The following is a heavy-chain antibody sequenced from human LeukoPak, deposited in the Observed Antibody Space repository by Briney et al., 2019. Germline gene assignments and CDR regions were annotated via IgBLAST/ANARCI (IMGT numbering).Heavy chain of an antibody. CDR3: ARDGGYSGYDADC. Sequence: GGSLRLSCAASGFTFSTYSMKWVRQAPGKGLEWVSYISDSSAMYYADSVRGRFTISRENDKNSLFLQMNSLRAEDTAVYYCARDGGYSGYDADCWGQGTTVTVSS. V-gene: IGHV3-48*01. CDR1: GFTFSTYS. D-gene: IGHD5-12*01. J-gene: IGHJ6*02. CDR2: ISDSSAM.